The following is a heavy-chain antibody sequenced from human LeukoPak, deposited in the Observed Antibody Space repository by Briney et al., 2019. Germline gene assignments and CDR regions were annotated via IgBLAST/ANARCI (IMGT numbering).Heavy chain of an antibody. CDR3: ARDFHGDHGY. V-gene: IGHV3-21*01. Sequence: GGSLRLSCAASGFTFSSYSVNWVRQAPGKGLEWVSSISSSSSYIYYADSVKGRFTISRDNAKNTLYLQMHSLRAEDTAVYYCARDFHGDHGYWGQGTLVTVSS. J-gene: IGHJ4*02. CDR2: ISSSSSYI. CDR1: GFTFSSYS. D-gene: IGHD4-17*01.